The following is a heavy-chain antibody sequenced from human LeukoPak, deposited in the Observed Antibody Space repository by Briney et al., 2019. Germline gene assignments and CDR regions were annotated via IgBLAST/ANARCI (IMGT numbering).Heavy chain of an antibody. CDR1: GFTVSSYA. V-gene: IGHV3-13*01. Sequence: GGSLRLSCAASGFTVSSYAMYWVRQPIGKGLEWVSALGIAGDTFYPGSAKGRFTISRENARNSLYLQMNSLRAEDTAMYYCARQMQSHGNFDSWGQGTLVTVSS. CDR3: ARQMQSHGNFDS. D-gene: IGHD1-26*01. CDR2: LGIAGDT. J-gene: IGHJ4*02.